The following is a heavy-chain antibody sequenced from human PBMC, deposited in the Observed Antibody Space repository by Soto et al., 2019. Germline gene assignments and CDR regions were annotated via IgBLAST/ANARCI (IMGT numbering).Heavy chain of an antibody. Sequence: QVQLVESGGGVVQPGRSLRLSCAASGFTFSSYAMHWVRQAPGKGLEWVAVISYDGSNKYYADSVKGRFTISRDNSKNTLYLQMNSLRAEYTAVYYCARDLHDYGDYYYYGMDVWGQGTTVTVSS. V-gene: IGHV3-30-3*01. D-gene: IGHD4-17*01. CDR2: ISYDGSNK. CDR3: ARDLHDYGDYYYYGMDV. CDR1: GFTFSSYA. J-gene: IGHJ6*02.